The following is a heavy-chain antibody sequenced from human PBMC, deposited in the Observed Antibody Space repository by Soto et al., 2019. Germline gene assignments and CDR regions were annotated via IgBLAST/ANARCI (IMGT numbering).Heavy chain of an antibody. CDR3: TRVPEVAAKRVLYYGGYDFDY. Sequence: ASVKVSCKACGYTFTRYGISWVRLAPGQGIEWMGWISAYNGNTNYVQKLQGRVTMITDTSTSTAYMELRSLRSDDTAVYYCTRVPEVAAKRVLYYGGYDFDYWG. J-gene: IGHJ4*01. CDR1: GYTFTRYG. V-gene: IGHV1-18*01. D-gene: IGHD2-15*01. CDR2: ISAYNGNT.